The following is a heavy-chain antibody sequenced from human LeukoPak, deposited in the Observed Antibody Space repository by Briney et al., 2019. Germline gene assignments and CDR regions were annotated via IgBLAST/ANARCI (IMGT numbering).Heavy chain of an antibody. CDR1: GGTFSSYA. D-gene: IGHD5-12*01. CDR2: IIPIFGTA. J-gene: IGHJ6*03. CDR3: ATVDVATIPQWSRYYYYMDV. Sequence: ASVKVSCKASGGTFSSYAISWVRQAPGQGLEWMGGIIPIFGTANYAQKFQGRVTITADKSTSTAYMELSSLRSEDTAVYYCATVDVATIPQWSRYYYYMDVWGKGTTVTVSS. V-gene: IGHV1-69*06.